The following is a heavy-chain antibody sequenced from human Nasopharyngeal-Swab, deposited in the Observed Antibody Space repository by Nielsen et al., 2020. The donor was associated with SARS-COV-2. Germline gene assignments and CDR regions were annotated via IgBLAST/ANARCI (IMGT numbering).Heavy chain of an antibody. D-gene: IGHD6-19*01. CDR1: GVIFSKYW. V-gene: IGHV3-7*02. CDR2: INQDGSER. J-gene: IGHJ4*02. CDR3: ARVPAVAASRIDY. Sequence: GESLKISCVASGVIFSKYWMHWVRQAPGKGPEWVANINQDGSERKYGDSVKGRFTISRDDAENSVHLQMNSLRVEDTAVYYCARVPAVAASRIDYWGQGTLVTVSS.